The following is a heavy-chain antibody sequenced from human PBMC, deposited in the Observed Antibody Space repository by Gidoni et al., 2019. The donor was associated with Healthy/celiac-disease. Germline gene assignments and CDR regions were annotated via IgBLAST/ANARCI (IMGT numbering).Heavy chain of an antibody. Sequence: QVQLVESGGGVVQPGRSLRLSCAASGFTFSSYAMHWVRQAPGKGLEWVAVISYDGSNKYYADSVKGRFTISRDNSKNTLYLQMNSLRAEDTAVYYCARSEWELLHVDYWGQGTLVTVSS. D-gene: IGHD1-26*01. CDR1: GFTFSSYA. J-gene: IGHJ4*02. V-gene: IGHV3-30-3*01. CDR3: ARSEWELLHVDY. CDR2: ISYDGSNK.